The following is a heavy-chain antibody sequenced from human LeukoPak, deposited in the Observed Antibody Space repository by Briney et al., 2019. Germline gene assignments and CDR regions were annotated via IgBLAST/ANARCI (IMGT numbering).Heavy chain of an antibody. D-gene: IGHD3-10*01. CDR2: IGSSRSNI. Sequence: TGGSLRLSCGVSGFTLSSYPMIWVRQAPGKGLEGVSSIGSSRSNIYYADSVKGRFTISRDNAKNSVYLQMNSLRAEDTAVYYCTSRQGNDYWGQGTLVTVSS. V-gene: IGHV3-21*01. CDR3: TSRQGNDY. J-gene: IGHJ4*02. CDR1: GFTLSSYP.